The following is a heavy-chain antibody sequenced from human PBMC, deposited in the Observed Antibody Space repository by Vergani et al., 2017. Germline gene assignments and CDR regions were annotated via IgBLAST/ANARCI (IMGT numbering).Heavy chain of an antibody. CDR2: MNHKSDFS. CDR1: GYTFISHD. J-gene: IGHJ5*02. V-gene: IGHV1-8*01. CDR3: ARGRVWFDP. Sequence: QVQLVQSGAEVKKPGASVKVSCKASGYTFISHDINWVRQATGQGLEWMGWMNHKSDFSGNAQKFQGRVIMTRDTSINTAYMELKNLTSEDTAVYYCARGRVWFDPWGQGTLVIVSS.